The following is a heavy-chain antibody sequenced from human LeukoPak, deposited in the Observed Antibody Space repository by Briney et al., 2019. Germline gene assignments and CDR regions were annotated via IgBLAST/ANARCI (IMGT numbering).Heavy chain of an antibody. CDR3: ADSNYWYPVDY. Sequence: PGGSLRLSCAASGFTFSGYAMRWVRQAPGKGLEWVSSITASGDTTYYADSVKGRFTISRDNSKNTLYLQMNRLRAEDTAVYYCADSNYWYPVDYWGQGTLVTVSS. V-gene: IGHV3-23*01. D-gene: IGHD4-11*01. J-gene: IGHJ4*02. CDR2: ITASGDTT. CDR1: GFTFSGYA.